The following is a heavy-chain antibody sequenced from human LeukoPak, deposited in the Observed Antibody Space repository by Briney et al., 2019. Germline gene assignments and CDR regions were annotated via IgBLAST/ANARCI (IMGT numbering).Heavy chain of an antibody. CDR3: ATVGRWELSARYFDY. CDR1: GYTFTDYY. D-gene: IGHD1-26*01. CDR2: FDPEDGET. Sequence: GASVKVSCKASGYTFTDYYMHWVQQAPGKGLEWMGGFDPEDGETIYAQKFQGRVTMTEDTSTDTAYMELSSLRSEDTAVYYCATVGRWELSARYFDYWGQGTLVTVSS. J-gene: IGHJ4*02. V-gene: IGHV1-24*01.